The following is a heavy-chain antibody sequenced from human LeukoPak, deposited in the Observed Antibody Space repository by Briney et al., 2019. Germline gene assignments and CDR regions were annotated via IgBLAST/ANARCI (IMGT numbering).Heavy chain of an antibody. CDR1: GFTFSSYS. CDR2: ISSSSSTI. D-gene: IGHD3-22*01. CDR3: ARADYYDSSGPEAS. V-gene: IGHV3-48*01. J-gene: IGHJ5*02. Sequence: GGSLRLACAASGFTFSSYSMNWVRQAPGEGLEWVSYISSSSSTIYYADSVKGRFTISRDNAKNSLYLQMNSLRAEDTAVYYCARADYYDSSGPEASWGQGTLVTVSS.